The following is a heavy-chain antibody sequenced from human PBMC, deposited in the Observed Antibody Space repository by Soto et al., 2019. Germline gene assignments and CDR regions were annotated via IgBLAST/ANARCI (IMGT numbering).Heavy chain of an antibody. Sequence: QLQLQESGPGLVKPSETLSLTCTVSGGSISSSSYYWGWIRQPPGKGLEWIGSIYYSGSTYYNPSLKSRVTISVDTSKNQFSLKLSSVTAADTAVYYCARQAITMIVVVITRGPFDYWGQGTLVTVSS. D-gene: IGHD3-22*01. CDR1: GGSISSSSYY. V-gene: IGHV4-39*01. J-gene: IGHJ4*02. CDR3: ARQAITMIVVVITRGPFDY. CDR2: IYYSGST.